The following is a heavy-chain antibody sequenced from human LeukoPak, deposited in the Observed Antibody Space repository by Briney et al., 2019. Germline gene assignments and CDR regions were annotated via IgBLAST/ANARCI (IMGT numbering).Heavy chain of an antibody. Sequence: SETLSLTCTVSGGSISSGGYSWSWIRQHPGKGLEWIGYIYYSGSTYYNPSLKSRVTISVDASKNQFSLKLSSVTAADTAVYYCARCRIAAAGTSLGRRPDAFDIWGQGTMVTVSS. CDR2: IYYSGST. CDR1: GGSISSGGYS. V-gene: IGHV4-31*03. J-gene: IGHJ3*02. CDR3: ARCRIAAAGTSLGRRPDAFDI. D-gene: IGHD6-13*01.